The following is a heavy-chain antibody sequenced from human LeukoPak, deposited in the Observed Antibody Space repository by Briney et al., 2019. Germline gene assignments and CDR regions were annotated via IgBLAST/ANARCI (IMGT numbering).Heavy chain of an antibody. CDR1: GFTFSSYW. D-gene: IGHD5-18*01. Sequence: GGSLRLSCAASGFTFSSYWMSWVRQAPGKGLEWVANIKQDGSEKYYVDSVKGRFTISRDNAKNSLYLQMNSLRAEGTAVYYCAKDRRSEDVDTAMDRWGQGTLVTVSS. CDR3: AKDRRSEDVDTAMDR. J-gene: IGHJ4*02. V-gene: IGHV3-7*01. CDR2: IKQDGSEK.